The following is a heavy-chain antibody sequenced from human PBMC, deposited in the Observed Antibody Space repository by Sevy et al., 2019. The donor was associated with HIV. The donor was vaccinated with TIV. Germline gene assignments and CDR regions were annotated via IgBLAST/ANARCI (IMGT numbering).Heavy chain of an antibody. CDR3: ARWSSRITMVRGDRGPGSPHITGFDP. CDR2: ISSSGSTI. V-gene: IGHV3-48*03. CDR1: GFTFSSYE. J-gene: IGHJ5*02. Sequence: GGSLRLSCAASGFTFSSYEMNWVRRAPGKGLEWVSYISSSGSTIYYADSGKGRFTISRDNAKNSLYLQMNSLRAEDTAVYYCARWSSRITMVRGDRGPGSPHITGFDPWGQGTLVTVSS. D-gene: IGHD3-10*01.